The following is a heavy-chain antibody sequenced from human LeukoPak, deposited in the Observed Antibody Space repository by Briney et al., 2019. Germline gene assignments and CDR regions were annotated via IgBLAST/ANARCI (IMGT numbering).Heavy chain of an antibody. CDR1: GFTFSSYG. V-gene: IGHV3-30*03. D-gene: IGHD1-26*01. CDR3: AVIVGATSADY. J-gene: IGHJ4*02. CDR2: ISYDGSNK. Sequence: GRSLRLSCAASGFTFSSYGMHWVRQAPGKGLEWVAVISYDGSNKYYADSVKGRFTISRDNSKNTLYLQMNSLRAEDTAVYYCAVIVGATSADYWGQGTLVTVSS.